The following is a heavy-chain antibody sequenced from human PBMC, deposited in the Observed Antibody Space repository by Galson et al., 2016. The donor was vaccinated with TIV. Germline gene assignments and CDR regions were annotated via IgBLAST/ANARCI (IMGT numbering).Heavy chain of an antibody. V-gene: IGHV3-20*04. Sequence: SLRLSCAASGFTFDDYGMSWVRQAPGKGLEWVSGIKWNGGSRRYVDSVRGRFTISRDNAKNSLYLQMNSLRAEDTALYYCARGGGSYYAVDSWGQGTLVIVSS. CDR1: GFTFDDYG. D-gene: IGHD1-26*01. CDR2: IKWNGGSR. J-gene: IGHJ4*02. CDR3: ARGGGSYYAVDS.